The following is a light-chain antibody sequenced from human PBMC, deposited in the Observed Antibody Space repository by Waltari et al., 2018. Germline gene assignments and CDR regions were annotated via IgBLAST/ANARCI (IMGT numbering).Light chain of an antibody. J-gene: IGLJ3*02. CDR2: DVH. CDR1: SSDIGTYNH. CDR3: CSYPTSSALRV. V-gene: IGLV2-14*03. Sequence: QSALTQPASVSGSPGQSITISCSGTSSDIGTYNHVSWYQQHPGNAPQLMCYDVHNRPSGVSNRFSVSKSGNTASLTISGLQAEYEADYYCCSYPTSSALRVFVGGTKLTVL.